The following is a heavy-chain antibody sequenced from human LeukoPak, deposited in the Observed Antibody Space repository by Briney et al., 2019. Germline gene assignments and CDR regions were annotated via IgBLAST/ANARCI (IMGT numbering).Heavy chain of an antibody. J-gene: IGHJ6*04. CDR2: INPSGGST. CDR3: ARAVVPAAMGRSYGMDV. CDR1: GYTFTSYY. D-gene: IGHD2-2*01. V-gene: IGHV1-46*01. Sequence: ASVKVFRKASGYTFTSYYMHWVRQAPGQGLEWMGIINPSGGSTSYAQKFQGRVTMTRDTSTSTVYMELSSLRSEDTAVYCCARAVVPAAMGRSYGMDVWGKGTTVTVSS.